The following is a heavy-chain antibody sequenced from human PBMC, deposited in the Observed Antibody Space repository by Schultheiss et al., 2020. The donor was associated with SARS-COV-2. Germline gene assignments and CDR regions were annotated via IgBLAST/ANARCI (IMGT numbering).Heavy chain of an antibody. J-gene: IGHJ6*02. Sequence: GGSLRLSCAASGFTFSSYAMHWVRQAPGKGLEWVAVISYDGSNKYYADSVKGRFTISRDNSKNTLYLQMNSLRAEDTAVYYCANFVDYYGMDVWGQGTTVTVSS. CDR3: ANFVDYYGMDV. CDR2: ISYDGSNK. V-gene: IGHV3-30*07. CDR1: GFTFSSYA. D-gene: IGHD2-21*01.